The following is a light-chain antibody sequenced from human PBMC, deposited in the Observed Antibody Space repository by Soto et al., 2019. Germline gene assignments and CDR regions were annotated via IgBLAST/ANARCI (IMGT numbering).Light chain of an antibody. J-gene: IGKJ3*01. CDR2: AAS. Sequence: DIQMTQSPSSLSASVGDRVTITCRASQSVSNYLKWYQQKPGKAPKLLIYAASTLQSGVPSRFSGSGSGTDFTLTISSLHPEDFETYYCQQVLSPPLTLGPGTKVDIK. CDR3: QQVLSPPLT. V-gene: IGKV1-39*01. CDR1: QSVSNY.